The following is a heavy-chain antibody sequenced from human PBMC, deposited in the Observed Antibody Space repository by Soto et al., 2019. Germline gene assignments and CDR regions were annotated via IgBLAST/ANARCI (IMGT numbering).Heavy chain of an antibody. V-gene: IGHV1-18*04. D-gene: IGHD2-15*01. CDR1: GYTFTTYG. Sequence: QVQLVQSGAEVKRPGASLKVSCKASGYTFTTYGFNWVRQAPGQGLEWMGWISPYNGDTKYAQNFQGRVSLTTDTSTSRAYMELWSLTSDDTAVYYCARSRRAQMIVLEAATRFDYWGQGTLVTVSS. CDR2: ISPYNGDT. J-gene: IGHJ4*02. CDR3: ARSRRAQMIVLEAATRFDY.